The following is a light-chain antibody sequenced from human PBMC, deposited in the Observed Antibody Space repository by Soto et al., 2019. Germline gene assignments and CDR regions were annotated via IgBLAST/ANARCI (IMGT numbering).Light chain of an antibody. CDR2: DDH. CDR1: SSNIGNNF. V-gene: IGLV1-51*01. J-gene: IGLJ2*01. Sequence: QSVLTQPPSWSAAPGQKVTISCSGTSSNIGNNFVSWYLQPPGTAPKVLIYDDHKRPSGIPDRFSGFKSGTSATLGITGLQTGDEADYYCESWDSSLSAVLFGGGTKLTVL. CDR3: ESWDSSLSAVL.